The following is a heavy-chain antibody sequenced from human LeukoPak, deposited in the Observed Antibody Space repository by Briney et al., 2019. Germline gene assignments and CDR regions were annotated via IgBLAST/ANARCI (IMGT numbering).Heavy chain of an antibody. J-gene: IGHJ5*02. CDR1: GFTFSTYG. V-gene: IGHV3-30*18. D-gene: IGHD3-10*01. CDR2: ISYDGSIK. Sequence: GRSLRLSCAASGFTFSTYGMHWVRQAPGKGLEWMALISYDGSIKYYADSVKGRFTISRDNSKNTLYLQMNSLRAEDTAVYYCAKDGPNSWFGEATWGQGTLVTVSS. CDR3: AKDGPNSWFGEAT.